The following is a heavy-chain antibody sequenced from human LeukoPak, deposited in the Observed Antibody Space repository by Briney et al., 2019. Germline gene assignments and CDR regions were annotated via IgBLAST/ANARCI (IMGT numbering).Heavy chain of an antibody. CDR2: ISGSGGST. D-gene: IGHD7-27*01. CDR3: ARANWERTGAFDI. CDR1: GFTFSSYA. V-gene: IGHV3-23*01. Sequence: GGSLRLSCAASGFTFSSYAMSWVRQAPGKGLEWVSAISGSGGSTYYADSVKGRFTISRDNSKNTLYLQMNSLRAEDTAVYYCARANWERTGAFDIWGQGTMVTVSS. J-gene: IGHJ3*02.